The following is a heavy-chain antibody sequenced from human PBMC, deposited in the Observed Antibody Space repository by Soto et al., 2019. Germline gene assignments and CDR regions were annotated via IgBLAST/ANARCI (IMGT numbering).Heavy chain of an antibody. D-gene: IGHD2-2*01. CDR3: ASSLSAAPDAFDI. Sequence: ASVKVSCKASGYTFTGYYMHWVRQAPGQGLEWMGWINPNSGGTNYAQKFQGWVTMTRDTSISTAYMELSRLRSDDTAVYYCASSLSAAPDAFDIWGQGTMVTVSS. CDR1: GYTFTGYY. CDR2: INPNSGGT. V-gene: IGHV1-2*04. J-gene: IGHJ3*02.